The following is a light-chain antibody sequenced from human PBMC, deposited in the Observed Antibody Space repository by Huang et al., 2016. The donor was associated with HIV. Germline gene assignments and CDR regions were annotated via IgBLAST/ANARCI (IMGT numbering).Light chain of an antibody. CDR2: AAS. CDR1: QDITNY. J-gene: IGKJ1*01. Sequence: DIQMTQYPSSLSASVGDRVTIPCRASQDITNYLAWYQQKAGQVPKLLIYAASSLQSGVPSRFSDRGSGTDFTLSIISLQPEDVAIYYCQRYDSVPRTFGQGTKVDIK. V-gene: IGKV1-27*01. CDR3: QRYDSVPRT.